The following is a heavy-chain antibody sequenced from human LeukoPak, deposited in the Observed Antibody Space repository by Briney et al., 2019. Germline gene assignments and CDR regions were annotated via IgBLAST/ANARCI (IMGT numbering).Heavy chain of an antibody. Sequence: KPGGSLRLSCAASGFTFSSYSMNWVRQAPGKGLEWVSFISSSSSYIYYADSVKGRFTISRDNAKNSLYLQMNSLRAEDTAVYYCAGDSFSPGHIAADYWGQGTLVTVSS. CDR1: GFTFSSYS. V-gene: IGHV3-21*01. D-gene: IGHD6-13*01. CDR3: AGDSFSPGHIAADY. CDR2: ISSSSSYI. J-gene: IGHJ4*02.